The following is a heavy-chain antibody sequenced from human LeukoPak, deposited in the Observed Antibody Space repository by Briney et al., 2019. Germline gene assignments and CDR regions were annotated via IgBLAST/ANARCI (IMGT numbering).Heavy chain of an antibody. D-gene: IGHD3-22*01. J-gene: IGHJ4*02. CDR3: AKDFDYYDSSGYYHGSHYFDY. CDR1: GFTFSSYG. Sequence: GGSLRLSCAASGFTFSSYGMHWVRQAPGKGLEWVAFIRYDGSNKYYADSVKGRFTISRDNSKNTLYLQMNSLRAEDTAVYYRAKDFDYYDSSGYYHGSHYFDYWGQGTLVTVSS. CDR2: IRYDGSNK. V-gene: IGHV3-30*02.